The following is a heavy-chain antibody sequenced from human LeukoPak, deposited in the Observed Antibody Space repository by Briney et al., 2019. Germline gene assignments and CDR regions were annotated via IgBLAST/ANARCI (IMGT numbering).Heavy chain of an antibody. CDR2: ISSSGSYI. D-gene: IGHD3-22*01. CDR3: SRDSSGASPDWFDP. V-gene: IGHV3-21*01. Sequence: PGGSLRLSCAASGFTFSAYSMNWVRQAPGKGLEWVSSISSSGSYIYYADSVKGRFTISRDNAKNSLYLQMNSLRAEDTAVYYCSRDSSGASPDWFDPWGQGTLVTVSS. J-gene: IGHJ5*02. CDR1: GFTFSAYS.